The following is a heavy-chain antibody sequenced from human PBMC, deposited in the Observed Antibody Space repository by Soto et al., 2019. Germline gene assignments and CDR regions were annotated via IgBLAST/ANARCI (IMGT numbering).Heavy chain of an antibody. V-gene: IGHV4-31*03. D-gene: IGHD6-19*01. J-gene: IGHJ4*02. Sequence: SETLSLTCTVSGGSISSGGYYWSWIRQHPGKGLEWIGYIYYSGSTYYNPSLKSRVTISVDTSKNQFSLKLSSVTAAVTAVYYCARDVAPCIAVAGSRSPYYFDYWGQGTLVTVSS. CDR2: IYYSGST. CDR3: ARDVAPCIAVAGSRSPYYFDY. CDR1: GGSISSGGYY.